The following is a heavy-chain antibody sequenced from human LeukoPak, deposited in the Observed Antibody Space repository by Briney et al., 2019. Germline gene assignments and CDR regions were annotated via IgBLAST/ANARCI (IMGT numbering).Heavy chain of an antibody. Sequence: SQTLSLTCAISGDSVSRKSAAWNWIRQSPSRGLEWLGRTYYTSKWNTDYAVSVKSRIVVNPDTSKNQFSLQLNSVTSEDTAVYYCARGRASAFDVWGQGTMVTVSS. CDR1: GDSVSRKSAA. CDR3: ARGRASAFDV. V-gene: IGHV6-1*01. J-gene: IGHJ3*01. CDR2: TYYTSKWNT. D-gene: IGHD6-25*01.